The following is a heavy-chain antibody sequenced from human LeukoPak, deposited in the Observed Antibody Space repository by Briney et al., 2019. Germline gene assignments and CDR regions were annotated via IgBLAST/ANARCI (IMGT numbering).Heavy chain of an antibody. V-gene: IGHV7-4-1*02. CDR3: ARHDNDDDFDY. CDR2: INMYTANP. J-gene: IGHJ4*02. Sequence: ASVKVSCKASGYTFIRYAINWLRQVPGQGLEWMGWINMYTANPAYAQGFTERFVFSLDTSVSTAYLEISNLKAEDTAVYYCARHDNDDDFDYWGQGALVTVSS. CDR1: GYTFIRYA. D-gene: IGHD3-16*01.